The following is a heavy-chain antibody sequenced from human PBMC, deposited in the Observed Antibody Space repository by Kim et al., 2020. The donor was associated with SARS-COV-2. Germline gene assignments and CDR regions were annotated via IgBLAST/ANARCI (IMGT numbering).Heavy chain of an antibody. Sequence: DYEKGRFTIPRDTTKNALYLQMNSLRAEDTAVYYCAKDFRDTAMDKHCDYWGQGTLVTVSS. V-gene: IGHV3-23*01. J-gene: IGHJ4*02. CDR3: AKDFRDTAMDKHCDY. D-gene: IGHD5-18*01.